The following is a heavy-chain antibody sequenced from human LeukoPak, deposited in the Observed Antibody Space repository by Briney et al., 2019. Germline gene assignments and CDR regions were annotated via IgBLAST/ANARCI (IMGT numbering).Heavy chain of an antibody. J-gene: IGHJ4*02. D-gene: IGHD3-10*01. CDR1: GDTFVNFA. CDR2: IIPIFGTT. CDR3: ASPALSGSGSYYLFDL. V-gene: IGHV1-69*13. Sequence: SVKVSCKASGDTFVNFAFNWVRQAPGQGLEWMGAIIPIFGTTNYAQKFQGRLTITADESTSTAYMELSSLRYDDTAVYYCASPALSGSGSYYLFDLWGQGTLVTVSS.